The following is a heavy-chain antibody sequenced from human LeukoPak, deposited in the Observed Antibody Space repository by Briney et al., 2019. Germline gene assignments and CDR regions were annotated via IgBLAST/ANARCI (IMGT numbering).Heavy chain of an antibody. CDR3: ARGHSPGLGLRYYYYYYMDV. J-gene: IGHJ6*03. D-gene: IGHD2-15*01. CDR1: GYTFTSYD. Sequence: ASVKVSCKASGYTFTSYDINWVRQATGQGLEWMGWMNPNSGNTDYAQKFQGRVTMTRNTSISTAYMELSSLRSEDTAVYYCARGHSPGLGLRYYYYYYMDVWGKGTTVTVSS. CDR2: MNPNSGNT. V-gene: IGHV1-8*01.